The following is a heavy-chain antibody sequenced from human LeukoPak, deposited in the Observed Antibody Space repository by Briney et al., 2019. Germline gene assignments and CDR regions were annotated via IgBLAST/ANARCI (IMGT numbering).Heavy chain of an antibody. CDR1: GFTFSSYN. V-gene: IGHV3-48*04. CDR3: ATDRGWLQFDY. Sequence: GGSLRLSCAASGFTFSSYNMNWVRQAPGKGLEWLSYISGSSSTMYYADSVKGRFTVSRDNAKNSLYLQMNSLRAEDTAVYYCATDRGWLQFDYWGQGTPVTVSS. J-gene: IGHJ4*02. CDR2: ISGSSSTM. D-gene: IGHD5-24*01.